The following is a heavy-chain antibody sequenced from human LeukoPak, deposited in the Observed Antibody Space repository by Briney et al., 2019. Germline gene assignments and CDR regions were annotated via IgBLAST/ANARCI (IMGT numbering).Heavy chain of an antibody. J-gene: IGHJ4*02. CDR1: GFTFSSYA. D-gene: IGHD4-11*01. V-gene: IGHV3-23*01. Sequence: GGSLRLSCAASGFTFSSYAMSWVRQAPGKGLEWVSAISGSGGSTYYADSVKVRFTISRDNSKNTLYLQMNSLRAADTAVYYCAKDQPTVTTYGSFDYWGQGTLVTVSS. CDR2: ISGSGGST. CDR3: AKDQPTVTTYGSFDY.